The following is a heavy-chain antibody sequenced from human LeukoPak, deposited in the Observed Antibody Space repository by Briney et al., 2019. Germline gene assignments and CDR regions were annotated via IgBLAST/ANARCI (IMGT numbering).Heavy chain of an antibody. CDR1: GGTFSSYT. V-gene: IGHV1-69*02. CDR2: IIPILGIA. CDR3: ARGLRDDFWSGYHYYFDY. Sequence: SVKVSCKASGGTFSSYTISWVRQAPGQGLEWMGRIIPILGIANYAQKFQGRVTITADKSTSKAYMELSSLRSEDTAVYYCARGLRDDFWSGYHYYFDYWGQGTLVTVSS. J-gene: IGHJ4*02. D-gene: IGHD3-3*01.